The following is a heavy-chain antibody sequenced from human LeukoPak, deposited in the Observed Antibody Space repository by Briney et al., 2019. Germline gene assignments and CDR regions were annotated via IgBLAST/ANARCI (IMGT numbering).Heavy chain of an antibody. J-gene: IGHJ4*02. Sequence: GGSLRLSCAASGFTFSTYNMNWVRQAPGKGLEWVSSIRDRSDYIYYAASLKGRFSISRDNANNSLYLLMNSLRAEDTAIYYCARGNWNDEGFFDYWGQGILVTVSS. CDR1: GFTFSTYN. CDR3: ARGNWNDEGFFDY. D-gene: IGHD1-1*01. CDR2: IRDRSDYI. V-gene: IGHV3-21*01.